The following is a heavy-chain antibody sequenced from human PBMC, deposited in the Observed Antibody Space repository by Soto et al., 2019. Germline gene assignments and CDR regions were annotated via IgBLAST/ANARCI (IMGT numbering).Heavy chain of an antibody. J-gene: IGHJ4*02. Sequence: QVQLVESGGGVVQPGMSLRLSCAASGFTFSSHSIQWVRQTPGKGLEWVVVISYDGSIKYYADSVRGRFTISRDNSKNTLYLQMNSLRPEDTALYYCAREWSTSGDLDYWGQGTLVIVSS. D-gene: IGHD3-10*01. CDR3: AREWSTSGDLDY. CDR1: GFTFSSHS. CDR2: ISYDGSIK. V-gene: IGHV3-30-3*01.